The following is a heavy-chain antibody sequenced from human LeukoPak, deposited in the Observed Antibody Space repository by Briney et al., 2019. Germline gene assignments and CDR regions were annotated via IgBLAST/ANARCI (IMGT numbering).Heavy chain of an antibody. Sequence: PGGSLRLSCAASGFTFSSYSMNWVRQAPGKGLEWVSSISSSSSYIYYADSVKGRFTISRDNAKDSLYLQMNSLRAEDTAVYYCARDDLGAYDYWGQGTLVTVSS. J-gene: IGHJ4*02. CDR3: ARDDLGAYDY. V-gene: IGHV3-21*01. CDR1: GFTFSSYS. D-gene: IGHD4/OR15-4a*01. CDR2: ISSSSSYI.